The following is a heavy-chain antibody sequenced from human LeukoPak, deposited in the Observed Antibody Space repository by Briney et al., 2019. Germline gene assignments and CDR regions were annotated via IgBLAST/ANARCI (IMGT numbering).Heavy chain of an antibody. J-gene: IGHJ4*02. V-gene: IGHV3-21*01. CDR2: ISSSSSYI. CDR3: ARDLEGYDSSGYYRYFDY. CDR1: GFTFSSYS. D-gene: IGHD3-22*01. Sequence: GGSLRLSCAASGFTFSSYSMNWVRQAPGKGLEWVSSISSSSSYIYYADSMKGRFTISRDNAKNSLYLQMNSLRAEDTAVYYCARDLEGYDSSGYYRYFDYWGQGTLVTVSS.